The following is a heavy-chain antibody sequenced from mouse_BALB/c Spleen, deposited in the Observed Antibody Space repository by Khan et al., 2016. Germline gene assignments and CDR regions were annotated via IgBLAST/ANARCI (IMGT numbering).Heavy chain of an antibody. CDR2: INYSGNT. D-gene: IGHD1-1*01. V-gene: IGHV3-1*02. Sequence: EVQLQESGPDLVKPSQSVSLTCTVTGFSITSGYSWHWIRQFPGNKLEWMGYINYSGNTNYNPSLKSRISITRDTSKNQFFLQLNSVTTEDTATYYCARDYYGSRYFDYWGQGTTLTVSS. J-gene: IGHJ2*01. CDR1: GFSITSGYS. CDR3: ARDYYGSRYFDY.